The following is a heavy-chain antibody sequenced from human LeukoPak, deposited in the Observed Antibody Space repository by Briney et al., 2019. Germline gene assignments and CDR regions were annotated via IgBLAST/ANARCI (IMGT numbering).Heavy chain of an antibody. CDR1: GFTFSNYW. J-gene: IGHJ6*03. CDR2: IKQDGSEE. Sequence: GSLRLSCAASGFTFSNYWMTWVRQAPGKGLEWVANIKQDGSEEYYVDSVKGRFTISRDNAKNSLYLQMNSLRAEDTAVYYCAREYVSGYDSWGSLYYYYYMDVWGKGTTVTVSS. D-gene: IGHD5-12*01. V-gene: IGHV3-7*03. CDR3: AREYVSGYDSWGSLYYYYYMDV.